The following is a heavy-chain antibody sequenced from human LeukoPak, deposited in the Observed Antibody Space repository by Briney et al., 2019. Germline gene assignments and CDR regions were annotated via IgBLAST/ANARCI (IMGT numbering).Heavy chain of an antibody. CDR1: GGSFSGYY. CDR2: INHSGST. V-gene: IGHV4-34*01. D-gene: IGHD3-3*01. Sequence: KPSETLSLTCAVYGGSFSGYYWSWIRQPPGKGLEWIGEINHSGSTNYNPSLKSRVTISVDTSKNQFSLKLSSVTAADTAVYYCARGFLEWLLSNDALDIWGQGTMVTVSS. J-gene: IGHJ3*02. CDR3: ARGFLEWLLSNDALDI.